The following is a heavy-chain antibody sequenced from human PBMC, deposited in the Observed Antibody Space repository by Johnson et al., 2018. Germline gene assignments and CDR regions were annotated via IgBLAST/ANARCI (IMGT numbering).Heavy chain of an antibody. D-gene: IGHD2-15*01. CDR1: GFTFSSYG. Sequence: QVQLQESGGGVVQPGRSLRLSCAASGFTFSSYGMHWVRQAPGKGLEWVAVISYDGSNKYYADSVKGRFTISRDNSKNTLYLQMNSLRAEDTAVYYCARDSCSGGSCYLRMACDIWGQGTMVTVSS. V-gene: IGHV3-30*03. CDR3: ARDSCSGGSCYLRMACDI. J-gene: IGHJ3*02. CDR2: ISYDGSNK.